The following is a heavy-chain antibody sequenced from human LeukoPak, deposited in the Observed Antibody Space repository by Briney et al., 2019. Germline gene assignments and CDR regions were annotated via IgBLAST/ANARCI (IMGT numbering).Heavy chain of an antibody. Sequence: PGGSLRLSCAASGFIFSAYGMQWVRQAPGEGLEWVAYIRRDESRTFYADSVKGRFTISRDDSKNTLYLQMHLLRAEDTALYYCAKPVIPSSYQETYYMDVWGKGTTVTVS. CDR1: GFIFSAYG. CDR2: IRRDESRT. CDR3: AKPVIPSSYQETYYMDV. J-gene: IGHJ6*03. D-gene: IGHD2-21*01. V-gene: IGHV3-30*02.